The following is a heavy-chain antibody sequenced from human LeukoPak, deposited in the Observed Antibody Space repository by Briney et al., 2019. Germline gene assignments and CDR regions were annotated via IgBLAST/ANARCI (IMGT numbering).Heavy chain of an antibody. V-gene: IGHV4-38-2*02. J-gene: IGHJ5*02. CDR2: MYHSGST. Sequence: PSETLSLTCTVSGYSISSGHYWGWIRQPPGKGLEWIGGMYHSGSTYYNPPLKSRVTISEDTSKNQFSLKLRSVTAADTAVYYCARGPRFGELLWHWFDPWGQGTLVTVSS. CDR3: ARGPRFGELLWHWFDP. D-gene: IGHD3-10*01. CDR1: GYSISSGHY.